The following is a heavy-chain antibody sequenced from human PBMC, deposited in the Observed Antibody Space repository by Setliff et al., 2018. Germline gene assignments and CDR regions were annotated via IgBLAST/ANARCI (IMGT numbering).Heavy chain of an antibody. V-gene: IGHV4-59*12. CDR1: GGSFSGYY. J-gene: IGHJ6*03. D-gene: IGHD2-2*01. CDR2: IYYSGST. Sequence: PSETLSLTCAVYGGSFSGYYWSWIRQPPGKGLEWIGYIYYSGSTNYNPSLKSRVTISVDTSKNQFSLKLSSVTAADTAVYYCARKSRNIVVVPAAVIYYYYYYMDVWGKGTTVTVSS. CDR3: ARKSRNIVVVPAAVIYYYYYYMDV.